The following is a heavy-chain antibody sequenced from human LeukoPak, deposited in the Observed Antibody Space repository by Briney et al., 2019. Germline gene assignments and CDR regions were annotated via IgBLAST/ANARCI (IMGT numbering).Heavy chain of an antibody. CDR1: GFTFSSYA. J-gene: IGHJ4*02. Sequence: GGSLRLSCAASGFTFSSYAMNWVRQAPGKGLEWVAVISYDGSNKYYTDSVKGRFTISRDNSRNTLYLQMNSLRAEDTAVYYCARSYGSGSYYEVEGFDYWGQGTLVTVSS. D-gene: IGHD3-10*01. CDR3: ARSYGSGSYYEVEGFDY. V-gene: IGHV3-30-3*01. CDR2: ISYDGSNK.